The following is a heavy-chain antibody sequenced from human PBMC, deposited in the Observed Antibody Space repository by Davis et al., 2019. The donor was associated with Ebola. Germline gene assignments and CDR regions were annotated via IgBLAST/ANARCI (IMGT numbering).Heavy chain of an antibody. CDR1: GGSISSYY. CDR3: AREAGSGYADWFDP. J-gene: IGHJ5*02. D-gene: IGHD5-12*01. CDR2: IYHSGST. Sequence: GSLRLSCTVSGGSISSYYWSCIRQPSGKGLEWIGYIYHSGSTNYNPSLKSRVTISVDTSKNQFSLKLSSVTAADTAVYYCAREAGSGYADWFDPWGQGTLVTVSS. V-gene: IGHV4-59*01.